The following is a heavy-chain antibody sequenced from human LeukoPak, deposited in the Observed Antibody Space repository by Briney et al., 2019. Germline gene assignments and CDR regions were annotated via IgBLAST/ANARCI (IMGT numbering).Heavy chain of an antibody. J-gene: IGHJ3*02. CDR2: IKQDGSEK. V-gene: IGHV3-7*03. CDR1: GFTFSSYW. CDR3: ASTSPTVTFDAFDI. Sequence: PGGSLRLSCAASGFTFSSYWMSWVRQAPGKGLEWVANIKQDGSEKYYVDSVKGRFTISRDNAKNSLYLQMDSLRAEDTAVYYCASTSPTVTFDAFDIWGQGTMVTVSS. D-gene: IGHD4-17*01.